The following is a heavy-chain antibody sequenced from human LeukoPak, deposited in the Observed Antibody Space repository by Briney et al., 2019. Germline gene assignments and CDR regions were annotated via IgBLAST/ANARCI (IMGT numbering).Heavy chain of an antibody. J-gene: IGHJ4*02. CDR1: GFTFSSYA. V-gene: IGHV3-23*01. Sequence: GGSLRLSCAVSGFTFSSYAMIWVRQAPGRGLVWVSSIGASGDSIYYTDSVKGRFTISRDNSKNTLYLQMSSLRVGDTAVYYCAKIPDVSDYWGQGTLVTVSS. CDR2: IGASGDSI. CDR3: AKIPDVSDY.